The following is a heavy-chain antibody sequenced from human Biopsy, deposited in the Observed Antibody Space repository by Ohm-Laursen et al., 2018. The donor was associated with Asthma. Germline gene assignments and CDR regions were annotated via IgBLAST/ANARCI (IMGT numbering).Heavy chain of an antibody. D-gene: IGHD3-3*01. Sequence: SLRLSCAASVLTFSSYGMVWVRLAPGKGLEWVALISNDGANKFYADSVQGRFTISRDNSKNTLYLQMHSLKIEDTAVYFCARQVKSTVFGVSYKKFDFWGQGTLIAVSS. CDR2: ISNDGANK. V-gene: IGHV3-30*03. CDR1: VLTFSSYG. CDR3: ARQVKSTVFGVSYKKFDF. J-gene: IGHJ4*02.